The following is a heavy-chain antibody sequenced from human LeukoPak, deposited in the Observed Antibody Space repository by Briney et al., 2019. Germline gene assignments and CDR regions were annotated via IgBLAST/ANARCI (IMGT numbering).Heavy chain of an antibody. CDR3: AIDGDYYGSGSYYNLDY. V-gene: IGHV1-69*05. J-gene: IGHJ4*02. CDR2: IIPIFGTA. CDR1: GGTFSSYA. D-gene: IGHD3-10*01. Sequence: SVKVSCKASGGTFSSYAISWVRQAPGQGLEWMGGIIPIFGTANYAQKFQGRVTITTDESTSTAYMELSSLRSEDTAVYYCAIDGDYYGSGSYYNLDYWGQGTLVAVSS.